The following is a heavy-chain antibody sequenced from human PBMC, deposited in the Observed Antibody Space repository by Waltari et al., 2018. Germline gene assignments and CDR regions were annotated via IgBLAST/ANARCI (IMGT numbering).Heavy chain of an antibody. D-gene: IGHD2-8*01. CDR1: AGTFSSYA. Sequence: QVQLVQSGAEVKKPGSSVKVSCKASAGTFSSYAISWVRQAPGQGREWMGGIIPIFGTANYAQKFQGRVTITADESTSTAYMELSSLRSEDTAVYYCARSLVLMVYACMDVWGQGTTVTVSS. V-gene: IGHV1-69*01. J-gene: IGHJ6*02. CDR3: ARSLVLMVYACMDV. CDR2: IIPIFGTA.